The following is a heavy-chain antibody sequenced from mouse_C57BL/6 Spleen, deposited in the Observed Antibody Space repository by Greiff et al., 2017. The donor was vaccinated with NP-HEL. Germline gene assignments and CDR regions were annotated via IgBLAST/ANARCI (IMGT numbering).Heavy chain of an antibody. CDR2: IYPGDGDA. V-gene: IGHV1-82*01. Sequence: QVQLKQSGPELVKPGASVKISCKASGYAFSISWMNWVKQRPGKGLEWIGRIYPGDGDANYNGKFKGKATLTADKSSSTAYMQLSSLTSEDSAVYFCARSGGSSYYAMDYWGQGTSVTVSS. CDR1: GYAFSISW. J-gene: IGHJ4*01. CDR3: ARSGGSSYYAMDY. D-gene: IGHD1-1*01.